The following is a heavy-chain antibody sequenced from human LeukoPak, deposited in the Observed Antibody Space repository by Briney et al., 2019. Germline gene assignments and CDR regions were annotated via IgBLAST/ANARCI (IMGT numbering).Heavy chain of an antibody. J-gene: IGHJ3*02. D-gene: IGHD4-23*01. CDR3: ARGGSRGGNLGI. CDR1: GGSISSSY. CDR2: IYYSGAT. V-gene: IGHV4-59*01. Sequence: SETLSLTCTVSGGSISSSYWGWIRQPPGEGLEWIGHIYYSGATYYNPSLKSRLTISVDTSKNQFSLKLRSVTAADTAVYFCARGGSRGGNLGIWGQGTMVTVSS.